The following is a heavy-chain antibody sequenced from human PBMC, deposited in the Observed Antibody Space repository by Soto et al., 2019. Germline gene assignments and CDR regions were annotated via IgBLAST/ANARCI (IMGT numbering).Heavy chain of an antibody. V-gene: IGHV3-13*01. CDR2: IGAGGET. CDR1: GFTFSTYD. J-gene: IGHJ4*02. Sequence: AGSLSLSCAASGFTFSTYDMHWVRQATGSGLEWVSAIGAGGETYYAASVKGRFTISRENAKNSLYLQMNSLRAGDPAVYYCAMRYCSGVSCPAIVIGFDYWGQGTLVTVSS. D-gene: IGHD2-15*01. CDR3: AMRYCSGVSCPAIVIGFDY.